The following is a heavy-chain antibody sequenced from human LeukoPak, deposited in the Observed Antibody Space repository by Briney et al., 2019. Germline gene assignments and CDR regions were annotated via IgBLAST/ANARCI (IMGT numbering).Heavy chain of an antibody. CDR3: ARGGRSSSGYSNLGGGIDP. D-gene: IGHD3-22*01. J-gene: IGHJ5*02. CDR1: GGSFSGYY. V-gene: IGHV4-34*01. Sequence: SETLSLTCAVYGGSFSGYYWSWIRQPPGKGLEWIGEINHSGSTNYNPSLKGRVTISVDTSKNQFSLKLSSVTAADTAVYYCARGGRSSSGYSNLGGGIDPWGQGTLVTVSS. CDR2: INHSGST.